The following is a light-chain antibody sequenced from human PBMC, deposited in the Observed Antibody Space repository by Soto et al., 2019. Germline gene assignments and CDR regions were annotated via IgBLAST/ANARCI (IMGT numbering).Light chain of an antibody. CDR1: SGDVGGYNY. J-gene: IGLJ1*01. CDR3: SSYAGSDKVYV. Sequence: QSVLTQSPSASGSPGQSVTISCTGTSGDVGGYNYVSWYQQHPGKAPKLMIYEVSKRPLGVPDRFSGSKSGNTASLTVSGLQAEDEADYYCSSYAGSDKVYVFGTGTKVTV. V-gene: IGLV2-8*01. CDR2: EVS.